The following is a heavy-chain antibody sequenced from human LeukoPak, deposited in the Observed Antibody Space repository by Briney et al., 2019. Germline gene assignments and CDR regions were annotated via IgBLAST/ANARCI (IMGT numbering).Heavy chain of an antibody. D-gene: IGHD4-17*01. CDR2: IYYSGST. Sequence: SETLSLTCTVSGGSISSSSYYWGWIRQPPGKGLEWIGSIYYSGSTYYNPSLKSRVTISVDTSKNQFSLKLSSVTAADTAVYYCARSEGPTGYYYYYMDVWGKGTTVTVSS. CDR1: GGSISSSSYY. V-gene: IGHV4-39*01. J-gene: IGHJ6*03. CDR3: ARSEGPTGYYYYYMDV.